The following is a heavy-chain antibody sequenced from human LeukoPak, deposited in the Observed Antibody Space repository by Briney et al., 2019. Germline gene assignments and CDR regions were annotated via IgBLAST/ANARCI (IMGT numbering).Heavy chain of an antibody. Sequence: GASVKVSRKASGYTFTTYDIAWVRQAPGQGLEWMGGLNPTTGNAVYAQKFQGRVTISRNTSINTVYMDLSSLRSDDTAIYYCARRKFLGLFDPWGQGTLVTVSS. CDR3: ARRKFLGLFDP. CDR1: GYTFTTYD. V-gene: IGHV1-8*03. J-gene: IGHJ5*02. CDR2: LNPTTGNA. D-gene: IGHD7-27*01.